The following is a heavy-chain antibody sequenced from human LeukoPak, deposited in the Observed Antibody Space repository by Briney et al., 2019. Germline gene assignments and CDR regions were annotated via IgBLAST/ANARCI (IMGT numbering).Heavy chain of an antibody. Sequence: PSETLSLTCTVSGGSISSNNHYWGWIRQPPGKGLEWIGSMYYSGSSYYNPSLKSRLTISVDTSKNQFSLRLNSVTAADAAVYYCARHYYDRSGYLWFDPRGQGTLVTVSS. J-gene: IGHJ5*02. V-gene: IGHV4-39*01. CDR2: MYYSGSS. CDR1: GGSISSNNHY. D-gene: IGHD3-22*01. CDR3: ARHYYDRSGYLWFDP.